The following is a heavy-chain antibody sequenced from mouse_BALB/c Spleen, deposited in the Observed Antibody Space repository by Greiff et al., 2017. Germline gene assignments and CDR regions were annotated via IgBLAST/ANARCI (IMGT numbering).Heavy chain of an antibody. J-gene: IGHJ2*01. Sequence: EVQRVESGGGLVQPGGSLKLSCAASGFTFSSYGMSWVRQTPDKRLELVATINSNGGSTYYPDSVKGRFTISRDNAKNTLYLQMSSLKSEDTAMYYCARDNYGYDDWGQGTTLTVSS. CDR3: ARDNYGYDD. CDR1: GFTFSSYG. D-gene: IGHD1-2*01. CDR2: INSNGGST. V-gene: IGHV5-6-3*01.